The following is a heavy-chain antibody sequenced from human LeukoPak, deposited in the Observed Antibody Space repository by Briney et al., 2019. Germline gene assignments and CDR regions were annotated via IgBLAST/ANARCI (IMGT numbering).Heavy chain of an antibody. CDR1: GFTFDDYT. J-gene: IGHJ4*02. D-gene: IGHD6-13*01. V-gene: IGHV3-43*01. Sequence: PGGSLRLSCAASGFTFDDYTMHWVRQAPGKGLEWVSLISWDGGSTYYADSVKGRFTISRDNSKNSLYLQMNSLRTEDTALYYCAREWLAAEFDYWGQGTLVTVSS. CDR2: ISWDGGST. CDR3: AREWLAAEFDY.